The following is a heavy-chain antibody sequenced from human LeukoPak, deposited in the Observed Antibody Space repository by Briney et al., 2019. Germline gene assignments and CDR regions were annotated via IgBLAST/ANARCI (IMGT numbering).Heavy chain of an antibody. CDR2: IYYSGST. CDR1: GGAITGYY. V-gene: IGHV4-59*01. CDR3: ARGRPPHDYRTLFHY. Sequence: SETLSLTCTVSGGAITGYYWSWIRQPPGKGLEWIGYIYYSGSTNYNPSLKSRVTMSVDTSKKQFSLKLSSVTAADTAVYYCARGRPPHDYRTLFHYWGQGTLVTVSS. D-gene: IGHD4-11*01. J-gene: IGHJ4*02.